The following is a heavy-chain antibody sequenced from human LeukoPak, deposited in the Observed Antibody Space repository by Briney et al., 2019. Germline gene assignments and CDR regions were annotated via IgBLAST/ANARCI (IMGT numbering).Heavy chain of an antibody. Sequence: ASVKVSSMASGGTFSSYAISWVRQAPGQGLEWTGGIIPIFGTANYAQKFQGRVTITADESTSTAYMELSSLRSEDTAVYYCARGGYSYGFLLDYWGQGTLVTVSS. J-gene: IGHJ4*02. CDR2: IIPIFGTA. D-gene: IGHD5-18*01. V-gene: IGHV1-69*13. CDR3: ARGGYSYGFLLDY. CDR1: GGTFSSYA.